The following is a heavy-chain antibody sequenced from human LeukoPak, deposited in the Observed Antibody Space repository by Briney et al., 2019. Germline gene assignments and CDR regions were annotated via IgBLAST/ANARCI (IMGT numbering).Heavy chain of an antibody. CDR3: AKDPYVGGGYHFDS. V-gene: IGHV3-23*01. D-gene: IGHD3-22*01. Sequence: GGSLGLSCAASGFTFSSYAMNWARQAPGKGLEWVSTITGSGGDTYYADSVKGRFTISRDNSKNTLYLQMNSLRAEDTAIYYCAKDPYVGGGYHFDSWGQGSLVTVSS. J-gene: IGHJ4*02. CDR1: GFTFSSYA. CDR2: ITGSGGDT.